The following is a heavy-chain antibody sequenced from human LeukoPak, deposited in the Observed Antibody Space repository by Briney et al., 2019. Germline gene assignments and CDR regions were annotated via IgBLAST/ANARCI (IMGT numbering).Heavy chain of an antibody. Sequence: KPSETLSLTCTVSGDSISNYYWSWTRQPPGKGLEWFGYIYYSGSTNYNPSLKSRVTISVDTSKNQFSLKLSSVTAADTAVYYCARYRNEALFAFDIWGQGTMVTVSS. D-gene: IGHD1-14*01. V-gene: IGHV4-59*01. CDR2: IYYSGST. J-gene: IGHJ3*02. CDR3: ARYRNEALFAFDI. CDR1: GDSISNYY.